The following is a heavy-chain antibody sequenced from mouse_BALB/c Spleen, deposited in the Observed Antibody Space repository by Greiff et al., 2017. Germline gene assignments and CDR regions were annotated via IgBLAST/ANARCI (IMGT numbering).Heavy chain of an antibody. CDR1: GYTFTSYW. CDR2: IDPSDSYT. J-gene: IGHJ4*01. D-gene: IGHD1-1*01. V-gene: IGHV1S127*01. CDR3: TRRATVVEGYAMDY. Sequence: VKLMESGPELVKPGASVKMSCKASGYTFTSYWMHWVKQRPGQGLEWIGVIDPSDSYTSYNQKFKGKATLTVDTSSSTAYMQLSSLTSEDSAVYYCTRRATVVEGYAMDYWGQGTSVTVSS.